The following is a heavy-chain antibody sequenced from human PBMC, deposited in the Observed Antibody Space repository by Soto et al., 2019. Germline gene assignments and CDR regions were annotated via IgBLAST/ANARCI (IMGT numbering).Heavy chain of an antibody. Sequence: SETLSLAGPVSDGAISDYYWSWILQSPEKGLEYIAYDSYGGINNLNPALNSRVTISIDTSKNQFSLKVTSLTAADTAVYYCARARKAAYITGGFDSSGQGTLVTVSS. J-gene: IGHJ4*02. CDR1: DGAISDYY. CDR3: ARARKAAYITGGFDS. V-gene: IGHV4-59*01. CDR2: DSYGGIN. D-gene: IGHD3-3*01.